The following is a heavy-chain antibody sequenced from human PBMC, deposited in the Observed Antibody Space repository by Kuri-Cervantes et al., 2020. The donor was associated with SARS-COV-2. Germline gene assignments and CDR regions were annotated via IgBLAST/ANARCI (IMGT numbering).Heavy chain of an antibody. J-gene: IGHJ4*02. CDR1: GGSFSGYY. V-gene: IGHV4-34*01. Sequence: SETLSLTCAVYGGSFSGYYWSWIRQPPGKGLEWIGEINHSGSTNYNPSLKSRVTISVDTSKNQFSLKLSSVTAADTAVYYCVKGRLWFGDRTFDYWGQGTLVTVSS. CDR2: INHSGST. CDR3: VKGRLWFGDRTFDY. D-gene: IGHD3-10*01.